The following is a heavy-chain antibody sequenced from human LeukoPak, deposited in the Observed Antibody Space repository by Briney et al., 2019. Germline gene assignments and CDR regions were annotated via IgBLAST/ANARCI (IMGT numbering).Heavy chain of an antibody. CDR1: GFTFSSDW. CDR2: INPDGSEK. D-gene: IGHD6-13*01. V-gene: IGHV3-7*01. Sequence: GGSLRLSCAVSGFTFSSDWMIWVRQAPGKGLEWVANINPDGSEKNYVDSVRGRFTISRDNAKNSMYLQMNSLRAEDTAVYYCAGSWSPYDAFDIWGQGTMVTVSS. CDR3: AGSWSPYDAFDI. J-gene: IGHJ3*02.